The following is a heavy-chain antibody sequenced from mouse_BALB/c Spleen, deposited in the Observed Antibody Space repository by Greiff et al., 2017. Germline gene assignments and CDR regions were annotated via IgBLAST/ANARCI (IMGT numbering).Heavy chain of an antibody. Sequence: EVKVVESGGGLVQPGGSLKLSCAASGFTFSSYTMSWVRQTPEKRLEWVAYISNGGGSTYYPDTVKGRFTISRDNAKNTLYLQMSSLKSEDTAMYYCARHGTEPYFDDWGQGTTLTVSS. CDR3: ARHGTEPYFDD. V-gene: IGHV5-12-2*01. J-gene: IGHJ2*01. D-gene: IGHD4-1*01. CDR2: ISNGGGST. CDR1: GFTFSSYT.